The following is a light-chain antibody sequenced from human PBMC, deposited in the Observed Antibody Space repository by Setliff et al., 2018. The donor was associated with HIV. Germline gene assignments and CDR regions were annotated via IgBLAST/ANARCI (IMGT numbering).Light chain of an antibody. CDR1: SNDVGRYNL. J-gene: IGLJ2*01. CDR2: DVN. V-gene: IGLV2-23*02. CDR3: CSYAGSSAPVV. Sequence: SVLAQPASVSGSPGQAITISCTGTSNDVGRYNLVSWYQQYPGEAPKVIIYDVNKRPSGVSNRFSGSKSGNTASLTISGLQAEDEADFYCCSYAGSSAPVVFGGGTKVTVL.